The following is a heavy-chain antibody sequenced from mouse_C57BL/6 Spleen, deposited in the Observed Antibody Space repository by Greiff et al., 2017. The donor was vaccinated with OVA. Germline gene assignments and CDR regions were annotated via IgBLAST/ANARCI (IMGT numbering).Heavy chain of an antibody. J-gene: IGHJ2*01. Sequence: QVQLQQPGAELVKPGASVKLSCKASGYTFTSYWMHWVKQRPGQGLEWIGMIHPNSGSTNYNEKFKSKATLTVDKSSSTAYMQLSSLTSEDSAVYYCARKTVVESLDYWGQGTTLTVSS. V-gene: IGHV1-64*01. CDR1: GYTFTSYW. D-gene: IGHD1-1*01. CDR3: ARKTVVESLDY. CDR2: IHPNSGST.